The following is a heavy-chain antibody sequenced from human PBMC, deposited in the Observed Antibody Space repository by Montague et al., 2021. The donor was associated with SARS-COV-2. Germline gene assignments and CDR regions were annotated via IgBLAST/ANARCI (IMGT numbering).Heavy chain of an antibody. CDR2: VHFSGIT. J-gene: IGHJ6*02. Sequence: SETLSLTCTVSGGSLNGYFWSWIRQAPGKTLEWLGYVHFSGITNYNPSLKSRVDISVDTSKSQLSLRLASVTAADTAAYYCARYYERSLDVWGQGTTVTVSS. CDR3: ARYYERSLDV. V-gene: IGHV4-59*08. D-gene: IGHD3-16*01. CDR1: GGSLNGYF.